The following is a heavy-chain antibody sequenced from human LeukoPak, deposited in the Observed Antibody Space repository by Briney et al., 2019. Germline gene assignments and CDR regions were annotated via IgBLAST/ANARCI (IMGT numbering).Heavy chain of an antibody. J-gene: IGHJ4*02. CDR1: GFTFSSYW. D-gene: IGHD6-6*01. CDR3: ARDDYSSSPLLGFDY. Sequence: GGSLRLSCAASGFTFSSYWMSWVRQAPGKGLEWVANIKQDGSEKYYVDSVKGRFTISRDNAKNSLYLQMNSLRAEDTAVYYCARDDYSSSPLLGFDYWGQGTLVTVSS. CDR2: IKQDGSEK. V-gene: IGHV3-7*01.